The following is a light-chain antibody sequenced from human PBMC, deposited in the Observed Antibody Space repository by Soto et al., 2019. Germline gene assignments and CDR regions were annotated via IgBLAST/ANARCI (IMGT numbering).Light chain of an antibody. Sequence: QSALTQPPSASGSPGQPVTISCTGTSSDVVGYNYVSWYQQHPGKAPKFMFYEVSKWPSGVPDRFSGSKSGNTASLTVSGLQAEDEADYFCCSYAGSNNFCVFGAGTKVTVL. CDR2: EVS. CDR1: SSDVVGYNY. J-gene: IGLJ1*01. V-gene: IGLV2-8*01. CDR3: CSYAGSNNFCV.